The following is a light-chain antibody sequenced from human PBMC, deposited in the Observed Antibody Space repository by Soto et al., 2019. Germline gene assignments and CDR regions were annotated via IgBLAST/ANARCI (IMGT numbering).Light chain of an antibody. CDR3: QQPSN. V-gene: IGKV3-11*01. Sequence: EIVLTQSPATLSLSPGERATLSCRASQSVSSYLAWYQQKPGQAPRLLIYDASNRATGIPARFSGSGSGTAFTRPNPSLEPEDFADYYCQQPSNFGQGTKLEIK. J-gene: IGKJ2*01. CDR2: DAS. CDR1: QSVSSY.